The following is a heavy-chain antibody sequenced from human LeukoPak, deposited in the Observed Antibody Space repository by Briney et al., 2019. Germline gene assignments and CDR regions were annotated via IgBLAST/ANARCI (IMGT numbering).Heavy chain of an antibody. CDR1: GGTFSSYT. J-gene: IGHJ3*02. CDR3: ARSNYYDKQGGDAFDI. Sequence: SVKVSCKASGGTFSSYTISWVRQAPGQGLEWMGRIIPIFGTANYAQKFQGRVTITTDESTSTAYMELSSLRSEDTAVYYCARSNYYDKQGGDAFDIWGQGTMVTVSS. CDR2: IIPIFGTA. D-gene: IGHD3-22*01. V-gene: IGHV1-69*05.